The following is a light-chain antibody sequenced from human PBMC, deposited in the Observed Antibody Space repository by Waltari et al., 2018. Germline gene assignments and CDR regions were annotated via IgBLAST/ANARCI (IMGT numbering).Light chain of an antibody. Sequence: QSPLTQPASVSASPGQSITISCTGTSSDSGGYVYAYWYQQHPGRAPKLLIYEVDKRPSGISSRFSGSKSGNTASLTISGLQPEDEADYYCCSYTNSGTRVFGTGTKVTVL. CDR1: SSDSGGYVY. CDR2: EVD. V-gene: IGLV2-14*03. J-gene: IGLJ1*01. CDR3: CSYTNSGTRV.